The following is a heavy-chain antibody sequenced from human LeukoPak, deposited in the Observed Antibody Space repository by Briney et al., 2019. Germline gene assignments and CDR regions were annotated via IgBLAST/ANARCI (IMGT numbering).Heavy chain of an antibody. CDR2: IYYSGST. CDR1: GGSISGSSYY. D-gene: IGHD6-13*01. J-gene: IGHJ4*02. V-gene: IGHV4-39*01. Sequence: SETLSLTCNVSGGSISGSSYYWAWIRQPPGKGLEWIGSIYYSGSTYYNPSLKSRLTIPVDTSKNQFSLKLNSVTAADTVVYYCASKDSSWYYFDSWGQGSLVTVSS. CDR3: ASKDSSWYYFDS.